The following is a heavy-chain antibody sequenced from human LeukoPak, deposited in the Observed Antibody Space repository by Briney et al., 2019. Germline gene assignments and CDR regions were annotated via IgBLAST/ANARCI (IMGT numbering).Heavy chain of an antibody. CDR3: ARVSPPYGDYIDY. D-gene: IGHD4-17*01. Sequence: SETLSLTCSVSGGSISRSDHYWSWIRQPPGKGLEWIGNIYYNGITYYNPSLKSRVTMSVDTSKNQFSLKLSSVTAADTAVYYCARVSPPYGDYIDYWGQGTLVTVSS. CDR1: GGSISRSDHY. CDR2: IYYNGIT. V-gene: IGHV4-30-4*02. J-gene: IGHJ4*02.